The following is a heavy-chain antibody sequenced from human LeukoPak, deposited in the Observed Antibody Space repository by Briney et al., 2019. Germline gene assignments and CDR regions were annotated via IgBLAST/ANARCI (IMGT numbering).Heavy chain of an antibody. V-gene: IGHV4-59*08. D-gene: IGHD3-3*02. Sequence: PSETLSLTCTVSGGSISSYYWGWIRQPPGKGLEWIGYIYYSGSTNYNPSLRSRVTISPDTSKNQFSLKLSSVTAADTAVYYCARHGGFISFDAFDIWGQGTMVTVSS. CDR3: ARHGGFISFDAFDI. CDR2: IYYSGST. J-gene: IGHJ3*02. CDR1: GGSISSYY.